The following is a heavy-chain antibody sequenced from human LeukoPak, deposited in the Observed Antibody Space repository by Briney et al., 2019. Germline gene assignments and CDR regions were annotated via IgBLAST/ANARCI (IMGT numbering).Heavy chain of an antibody. V-gene: IGHV4-31*03. J-gene: IGHJ4*02. CDR3: ARVKSGSRDFDY. CDR2: IYYSGST. CDR1: GGSISSGGYY. Sequence: PSETLSLTCTVSGGSISSGGYYWSWIRQHPGKGLEWIGYIYYSGSTYYNPSLKSRVTISVDTSKNQFSLKLGSVTAADTAVYYCARVKSGSRDFDYWGQGTLVTVSS.